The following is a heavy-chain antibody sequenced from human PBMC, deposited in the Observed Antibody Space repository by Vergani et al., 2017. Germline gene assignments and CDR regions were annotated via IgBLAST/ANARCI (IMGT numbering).Heavy chain of an antibody. CDR2: IYPGDSDT. Sequence: EVQLVQSGAEVKTPGESLKISCKGSGYSFTSYWIGWVRQMPGKGLEWMGIIYPGDSDTRYSPSFQGQVTISADKSISTAYLQWSSRKASDTAMYYCARPSSGYCDDNARINWCVDLWGRGTLVTGAS. D-gene: IGHD3-22*01. CDR1: GYSFTSYW. CDR3: ARPSSGYCDDNARINWCVDL. J-gene: IGHJ2*01. V-gene: IGHV5-51*03.